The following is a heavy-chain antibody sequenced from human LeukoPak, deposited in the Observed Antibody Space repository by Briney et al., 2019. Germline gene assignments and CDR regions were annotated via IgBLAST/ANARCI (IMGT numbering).Heavy chain of an antibody. CDR1: GCTFSSYG. V-gene: IGHV3-33*01. Sequence: GRSLRLSCAASGCTFSSYGMLGVRQAPGGGREGVADIWYYGSNKYYADSVKGRFTISRDNSKNTLYLQIISLRAEDTAVYYCATDAYARRPGIAVAAINYYYYYGMDVWGQGTTVTVSS. CDR2: IWYYGSNK. CDR3: ATDAYARRPGIAVAAINYYYYYGMDV. D-gene: IGHD6-19*01. J-gene: IGHJ6*02.